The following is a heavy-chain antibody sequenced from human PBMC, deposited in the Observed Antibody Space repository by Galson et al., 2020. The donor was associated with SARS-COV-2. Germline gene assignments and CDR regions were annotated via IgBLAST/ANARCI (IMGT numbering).Heavy chain of an antibody. Sequence: SCAPSGFTFSSYGMHRVRQAPGKGLEWVAVISYDGSNKYYADSVKGRFTISRDNSKNTLYLQMNSLRAEDTAMYYCASDLLYYYGSGRPLIDYWGQGTLVTVSS. J-gene: IGHJ4*02. CDR2: ISYDGSNK. CDR3: ASDLLYYYGSGRPLIDY. V-gene: IGHV3-30*03. CDR1: GFTFSSYG. D-gene: IGHD3-10*01.